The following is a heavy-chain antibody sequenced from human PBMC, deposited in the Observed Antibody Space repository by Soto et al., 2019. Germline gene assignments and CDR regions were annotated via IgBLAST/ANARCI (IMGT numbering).Heavy chain of an antibody. CDR3: AKGWFGESLLPPFDY. D-gene: IGHD3-10*01. V-gene: IGHV3-23*01. CDR1: GFTFSSYA. CDR2: ISRIGGST. Sequence: GGSLRLSCAASGFTFSSYAMNWVRQAPGKGLEWVSSISRIGGSTDYADSVKGRFTISRDNSKNTLSLQMSSLRAEDTAVYYCAKGWFGESLLPPFDYWGQGTLVTVSS. J-gene: IGHJ4*02.